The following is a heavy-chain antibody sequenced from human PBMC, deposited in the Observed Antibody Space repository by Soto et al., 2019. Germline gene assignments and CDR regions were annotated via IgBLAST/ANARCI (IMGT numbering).Heavy chain of an antibody. CDR1: GFTFSTNA. V-gene: IGHV3-23*01. CDR2: ISGSGNTI. CDR3: AKVGYDTYGYYLRSLDY. J-gene: IGHJ4*02. D-gene: IGHD3-3*01. Sequence: GVLRLSCAASGFTFSTNAMSWVRQAPGMGLEFVSLISGSGNTIYYADSVKGRFTISRDNSKNTVSLQMNSLRAEDTAVYYCAKVGYDTYGYYLRSLDYWGQGTLVTVSS.